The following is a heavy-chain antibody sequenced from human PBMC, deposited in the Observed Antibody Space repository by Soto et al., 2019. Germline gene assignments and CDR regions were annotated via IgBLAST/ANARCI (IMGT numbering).Heavy chain of an antibody. D-gene: IGHD2-21*02. J-gene: IGHJ5*02. Sequence: QVQLVQSGAEVKKPGASVKVSCKASGYTFTSYYMHWVRQAPGQGLEWRGIINPSGGSTSYAQKFQGRVTMTRDTSTSTVYMELSSLRSEDTAVYYCARENPHIVVVTAKRGWFDPWGQGTLVTVSS. CDR3: ARENPHIVVVTAKRGWFDP. CDR2: INPSGGST. V-gene: IGHV1-46*01. CDR1: GYTFTSYY.